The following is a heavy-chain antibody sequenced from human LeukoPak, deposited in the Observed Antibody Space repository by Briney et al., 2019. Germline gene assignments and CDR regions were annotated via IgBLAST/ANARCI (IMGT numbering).Heavy chain of an antibody. Sequence: PGGSLRLSCAASGFTVSSNDMSWVRQAPGKGLEWVSLIYSDGSTYYADSVKGRFTISRDNSKNTLYLQMNSLRAEDTAVYYCAKGLGYCSGGSCYKGHYYYYGMDVWGQGTTVTVSS. CDR2: IYSDGST. V-gene: IGHV3-53*01. J-gene: IGHJ6*02. CDR1: GFTVSSND. CDR3: AKGLGYCSGGSCYKGHYYYYGMDV. D-gene: IGHD2-15*01.